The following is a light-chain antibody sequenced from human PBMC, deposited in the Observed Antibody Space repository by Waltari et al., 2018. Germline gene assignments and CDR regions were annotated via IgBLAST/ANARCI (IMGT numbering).Light chain of an antibody. J-gene: IGKJ1*01. V-gene: IGKV3-20*01. CDR2: GAS. Sequence: IVLTQSPGTLSLSPGERATLSCRASQSVRRSLAWYQQKPGQAPTLLIYGASTRATGIPDRFTGSGSGTYFSLTISSLEPEDFAIYFCQHYVRLPATFGQGTKVEIK. CDR1: QSVRRS. CDR3: QHYVRLPAT.